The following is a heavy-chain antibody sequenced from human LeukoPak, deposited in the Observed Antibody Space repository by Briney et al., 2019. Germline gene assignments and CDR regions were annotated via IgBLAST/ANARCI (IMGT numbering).Heavy chain of an antibody. CDR2: IHTSGST. Sequence: KPSQTLSLTCTVSGGSIGSGSYYWSWIRQPAGKGLEWIGRIHTSGSTNYNPSLKSRVTISVDTSKNQFSLKLSSVTAADTAVYYCARDRIVVVPAAMGGYYYYYYMDVWGKGTTVTISS. CDR1: GGSIGSGSYY. V-gene: IGHV4-61*02. D-gene: IGHD2-2*01. J-gene: IGHJ6*03. CDR3: ARDRIVVVPAAMGGYYYYYYMDV.